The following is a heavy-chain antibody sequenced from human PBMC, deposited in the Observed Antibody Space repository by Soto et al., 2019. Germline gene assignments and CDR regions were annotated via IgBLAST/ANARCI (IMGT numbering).Heavy chain of an antibody. V-gene: IGHV4-30-4*01. Sequence: QVQLQESGPGLVKPSQTLSLTCTVSGGSISSGDYYWSWIRQPPGKGLEWIGYIYYSGSTYYNPSLKSRVTISVDTSKNPFSLKLSSVTAADTAVYYCARVDGSGYQPFDYWGQGTLVTVSS. J-gene: IGHJ4*02. CDR3: ARVDGSGYQPFDY. CDR2: IYYSGST. CDR1: GGSISSGDYY. D-gene: IGHD3-22*01.